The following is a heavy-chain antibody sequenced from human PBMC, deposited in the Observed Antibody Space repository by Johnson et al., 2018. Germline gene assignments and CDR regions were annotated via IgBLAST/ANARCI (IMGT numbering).Heavy chain of an antibody. J-gene: IGHJ6*02. Sequence: VQLVQSGGGVVQPGGSLRLTCAASGFTFDDYTMHWVRQTPGQGLEWVSLISWDGGRTYYADSVKGRFTVSRDNRKAILDLEGNSLRGEDTGLYYCAKGEDYNLRYFHYGMDVWGQGTTVTVS. CDR2: ISWDGGRT. CDR1: GFTFDDYT. D-gene: IGHD3-9*01. CDR3: AKGEDYNLRYFHYGMDV. V-gene: IGHV3-43*01.